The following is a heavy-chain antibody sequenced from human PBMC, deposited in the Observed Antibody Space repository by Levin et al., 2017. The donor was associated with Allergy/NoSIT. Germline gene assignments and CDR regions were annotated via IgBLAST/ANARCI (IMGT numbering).Heavy chain of an antibody. V-gene: IGHV3-23*01. D-gene: IGHD4-17*01. CDR2: ISGSGGST. J-gene: IGHJ4*02. CDR3: AKEGYGDPYY. Sequence: GESLKISCAASGFTFSSYAMSWVRQAPGKGLEWVSAISGSGGSTYYADSVKGRFTISRDNSKNTLYLQMNSLRAEDTAVYYCAKEGYGDPYYWGQGTLVTVSS. CDR1: GFTFSSYA.